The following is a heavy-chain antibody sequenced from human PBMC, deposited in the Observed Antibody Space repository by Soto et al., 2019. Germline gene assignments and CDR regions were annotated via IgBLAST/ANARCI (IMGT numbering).Heavy chain of an antibody. J-gene: IGHJ2*01. CDR3: ATPSNGCSSRTSCRYWYFDL. Sequence: GGSLRLSCAASGFTFSTYGMHWVRQAPGKGLEWVAAIWYDGSDKFYADSVKGRFTISRDNSRNTVYLQMNSLRVEDTALYYCATPSNGCSSRTSCRYWYFDLWGRGTLVTVSS. CDR2: IWYDGSDK. V-gene: IGHV3-33*01. D-gene: IGHD2-2*01. CDR1: GFTFSTYG.